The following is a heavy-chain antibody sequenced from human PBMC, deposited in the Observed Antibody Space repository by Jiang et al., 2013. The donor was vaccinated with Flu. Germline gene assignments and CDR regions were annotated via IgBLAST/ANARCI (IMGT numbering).Heavy chain of an antibody. J-gene: IGHJ5*02. CDR3: ARQNGYSDSSGYRVWFDP. Sequence: LLKPSETLSLTCAVSGGSISSDSWSWIRQPPGKGLEYIGLISYSGNTNYNPSLKSRVTILVDTSKNQFSLNLTSVTAADTAVYYCARQNGYSDSSGYRVWFDPWGQGTLVTVSS. CDR1: GGSISSDS. D-gene: IGHD3-22*01. CDR2: ISYSGNT. V-gene: IGHV4-59*08.